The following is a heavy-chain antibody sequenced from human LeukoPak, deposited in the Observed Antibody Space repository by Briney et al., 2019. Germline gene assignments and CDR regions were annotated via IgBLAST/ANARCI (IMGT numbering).Heavy chain of an antibody. CDR1: GYSISSGYY. CDR3: ARVVGSSWYCFDY. D-gene: IGHD6-13*01. V-gene: IGHV4-38-2*01. Sequence: SETLSLTCADSGYSISSGYYWGWIRQPPGKGLEWIGSIYHSGSTYYNPSLKSRVTISVDTSKNQFSLKLSSVTAADTAVYYCARVVGSSWYCFDYWGQGTLVTVSS. CDR2: IYHSGST. J-gene: IGHJ4*02.